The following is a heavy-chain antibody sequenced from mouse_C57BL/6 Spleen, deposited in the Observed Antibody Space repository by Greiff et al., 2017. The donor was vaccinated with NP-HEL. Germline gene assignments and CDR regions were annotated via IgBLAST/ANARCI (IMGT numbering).Heavy chain of an antibody. CDR3: AREGLLHWYFDV. Sequence: VQGVESGPELVKPGASVKISCKASGYSFTSYYIHWVKQRPGQGLEWIGWIYPGSGNTKYNEKFKGKATLTADTSSSTAYMQLSSLTSEDAAVYYCAREGLLHWYFDVWGTGTTVTVSS. D-gene: IGHD2-3*01. J-gene: IGHJ1*03. V-gene: IGHV1-66*01. CDR2: IYPGSGNT. CDR1: GYSFTSYY.